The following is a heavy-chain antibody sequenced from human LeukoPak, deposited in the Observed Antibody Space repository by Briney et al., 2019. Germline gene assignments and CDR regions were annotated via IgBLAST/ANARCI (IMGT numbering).Heavy chain of an antibody. CDR2: FDPEDGET. J-gene: IGHJ6*03. D-gene: IGHD2-2*02. V-gene: IGHV1-24*01. Sequence: ASVKVSCKVSGYTLTELSMHWVRQAPGKGLEWMGDFDPEDGETIYAQKFQGRVTMTEDTSTDTAYMELSSLRSEDTAVYYCATESPIVVVPAAIPVYYYMDVWGKGTTVTVSS. CDR3: ATESPIVVVPAAIPVYYYMDV. CDR1: GYTLTELS.